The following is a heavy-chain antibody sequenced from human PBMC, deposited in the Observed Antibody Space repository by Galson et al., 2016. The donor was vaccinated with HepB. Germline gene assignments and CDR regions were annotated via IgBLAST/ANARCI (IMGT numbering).Heavy chain of an antibody. Sequence: SETLSLTCTVSGGSMSSTTFSWAWIRQAPGKGLEWIGHIYNSGSTSYNPSLDSGVTISQDTANHQFSLKVNSVTAADTAVYYCARLYLGGFDIWGQGTMVTVS. J-gene: IGHJ3*02. V-gene: IGHV4-39*07. CDR1: GGSMSSTTFS. CDR2: IYNSGST. D-gene: IGHD2-8*01. CDR3: ARLYLGGFDI.